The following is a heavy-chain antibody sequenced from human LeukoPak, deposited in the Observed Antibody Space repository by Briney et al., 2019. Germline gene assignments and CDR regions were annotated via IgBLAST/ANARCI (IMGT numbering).Heavy chain of an antibody. J-gene: IGHJ6*03. CDR2: ISYDGSNK. CDR3: ARERKQEALLGRRVDYYYMDV. Sequence: GGSLRLSCAASDIILCIRQAPGKGLEGVAVISYDGSNKYYTDAVKGRFTISRDNTKNTLYLQMNSLRAEDTAVYYCARERKQEALLGRRVDYYYMDVWGKGTTVTVS. CDR1: DI. V-gene: IGHV3-30*04. D-gene: IGHD3-3*02.